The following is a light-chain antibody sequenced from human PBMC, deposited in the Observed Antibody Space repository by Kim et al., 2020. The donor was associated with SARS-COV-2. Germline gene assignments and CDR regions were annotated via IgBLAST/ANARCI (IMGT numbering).Light chain of an antibody. CDR3: QQSYSTPIT. CDR1: QSSSSY. CDR2: AAS. J-gene: IGKJ5*01. V-gene: IGKV1-39*01. Sequence: ASVGDRVTITCRASQSSSSYLNWYQQKPGKAPKLLIYAASSLQSGVPSRFSGSGSGTDFTLTISSLQPEDFATYYCQQSYSTPITFGQGTRLEIK.